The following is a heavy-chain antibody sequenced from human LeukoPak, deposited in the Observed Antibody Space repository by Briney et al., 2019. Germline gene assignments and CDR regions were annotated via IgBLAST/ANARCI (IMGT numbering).Heavy chain of an antibody. J-gene: IGHJ4*02. CDR3: ARRTPGPQLDEYVAYFFDH. D-gene: IGHD2-2*01. Sequence: SETLSLICTVSGGSITTYNWIWIRQTPGQALEWIGHIYSSGATKYNPSLKSRATILLDTSKNQLSLKLSSVSAADTAVYYCARRTPGPQLDEYVAYFFDHWGQGTQVTVSS. CDR2: IYSSGAT. CDR1: GGSITTYN. V-gene: IGHV4-4*09.